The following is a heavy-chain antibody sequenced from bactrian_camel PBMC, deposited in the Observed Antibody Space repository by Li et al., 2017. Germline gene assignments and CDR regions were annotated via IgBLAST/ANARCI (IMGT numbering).Heavy chain of an antibody. CDR3: AARGSTWYFRGGCPLREAAFRY. Sequence: HVQLVESGGGSVQSGGSLRLSCAASGYTYTRVCMGWFRQAPGNEREGVAAIDSDGSTSYADSVKGRFTISQDTAKNTLYLQMNSLKPEDTAMYYCAARGSTWYFRGGCPLREAAFRYWGQGTQVTVS. V-gene: IGHV3S26*01. CDR2: IDSDGST. J-gene: IGHJ6*01. CDR1: GYTYTRVC. D-gene: IGHD2*01.